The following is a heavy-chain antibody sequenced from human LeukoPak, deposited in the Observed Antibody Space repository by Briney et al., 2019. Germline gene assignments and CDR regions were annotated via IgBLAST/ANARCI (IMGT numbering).Heavy chain of an antibody. CDR2: ISYDGSNK. CDR1: GFTFSSYA. Sequence: PGGSLRLSCAASGFTFSSYAMHWVRQAPGKGLEWVAVISYDGSNKYYADSVKGRFTISRDNSKNTLYLQMNSLRAEDTAVYYCARPPGLAGHYSYYYGVDVWGQGTTVTVSS. J-gene: IGHJ6*02. CDR3: ARPPGLAGHYSYYYGVDV. D-gene: IGHD6-19*01. V-gene: IGHV3-30-3*01.